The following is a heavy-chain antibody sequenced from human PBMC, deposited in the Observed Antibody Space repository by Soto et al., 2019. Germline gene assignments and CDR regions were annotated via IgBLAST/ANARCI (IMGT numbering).Heavy chain of an antibody. Sequence: SETLSLTCAVYGGSFSGYYWSWIRQPPGKGLEWIGEINHSGSTNYNPSLKSRVTISVDTSKNQFSLKLSSVTAADTAVYYCAASGVGYYYYMDVWGKGTTFTVSS. D-gene: IGHD3-10*01. V-gene: IGHV4-34*01. CDR2: INHSGST. CDR3: AASGVGYYYYMDV. CDR1: GGSFSGYY. J-gene: IGHJ6*03.